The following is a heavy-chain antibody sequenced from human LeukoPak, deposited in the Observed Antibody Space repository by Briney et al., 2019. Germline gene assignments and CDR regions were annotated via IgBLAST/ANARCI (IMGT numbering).Heavy chain of an antibody. CDR1: GYTFTSYY. Sequence: ASVKVSCKASGYTFTSYYMHWVRQAPGQGLEWMGIINPSGGSTGYAQKFQGRVTMTRDTSTSTVYMELSSLRSDDTAVYYCARDKRGDALDMWGQGTMVTVSS. V-gene: IGHV1-46*01. J-gene: IGHJ3*02. CDR2: INPSGGST. CDR3: ARDKRGDALDM.